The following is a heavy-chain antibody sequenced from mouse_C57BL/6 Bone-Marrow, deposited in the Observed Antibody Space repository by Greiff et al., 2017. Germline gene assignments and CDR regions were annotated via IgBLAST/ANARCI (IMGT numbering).Heavy chain of an antibody. CDR1: GFNIKDDY. V-gene: IGHV14-4*01. CDR3: TTWWFAY. Sequence: EVQLQQSGAELVRPGASVKLSCTASGFNIKDDYMHWVKQRPEQGLEWIGWIDPENGDTAYASKFQGKATITADTSSNTAYLQLSSLTSEDTAVYYCTTWWFAYWGQGTLVTVSA. J-gene: IGHJ3*01. CDR2: IDPENGDT.